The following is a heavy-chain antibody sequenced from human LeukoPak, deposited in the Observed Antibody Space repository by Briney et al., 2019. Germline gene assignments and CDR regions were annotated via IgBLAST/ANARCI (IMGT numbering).Heavy chain of an antibody. J-gene: IGHJ4*02. CDR3: ARDLSYTSKAGY. V-gene: IGHV4-39*07. Sequence: PSETLSLTCTVSGGSISSSSYYWGWIRQPPGKGLEWIGSIHYRGSTYYNPSLKSRVTISVDTSKNQFSLRLSSVTAADTAVYYCARDLSYTSKAGYWGQGTLVTVSS. CDR1: GGSISSSSYY. CDR2: IHYRGST. D-gene: IGHD6-13*01.